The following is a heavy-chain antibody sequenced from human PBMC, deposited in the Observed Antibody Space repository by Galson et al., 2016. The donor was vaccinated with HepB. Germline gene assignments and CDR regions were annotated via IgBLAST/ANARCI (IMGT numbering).Heavy chain of an antibody. CDR2: ISGNGDKT. J-gene: IGHJ5*01. V-gene: IGHV3-23*01. D-gene: IGHD2-8*02. CDR3: ARIFLEELSGGLVWFDS. Sequence: SLRLSCAASEFVFRNYAMAWVRQAPGKGLEWVSGISGNGDKTYYAASVKGRFTLSRDNSRNTLHLELKSLSVDDTAVYYCARIFLEELSGGLVWFDSWGLGTRVSVSS. CDR1: EFVFRNYA.